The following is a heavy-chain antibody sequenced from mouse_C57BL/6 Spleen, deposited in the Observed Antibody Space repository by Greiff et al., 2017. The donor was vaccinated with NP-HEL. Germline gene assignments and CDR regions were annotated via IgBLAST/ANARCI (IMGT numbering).Heavy chain of an antibody. CDR3: ARGPHYYGSSYFDY. CDR2: INPYNGDT. CDR1: GYSFTGYF. J-gene: IGHJ2*01. Sequence: EVKLMESGPELVKPGDSVKISCKASGYSFTGYFMNWVMQSHGKSLEWIGRINPYNGDTFYNQKFKGKATLTVDKSSSTAHMELRSLTSEDSAVYYCARGPHYYGSSYFDYWGQGTTLTVSS. V-gene: IGHV1-20*01. D-gene: IGHD1-1*01.